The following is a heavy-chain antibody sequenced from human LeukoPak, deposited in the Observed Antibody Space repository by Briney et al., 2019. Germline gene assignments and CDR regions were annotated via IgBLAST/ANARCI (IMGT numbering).Heavy chain of an antibody. CDR3: ARASTTVSKQSDY. J-gene: IGHJ4*02. Sequence: GSLRLSCAASGFNFSSYSMNWVRQAPGKGLEWVSYITSRSSTIYYADAVKGRFTISRDNAKNSLYLQMNSLRAEDTAVYYCARASTTVSKQSDYWGQGTLVTVSP. V-gene: IGHV3-48*01. D-gene: IGHD4-11*01. CDR2: ITSRSSTI. CDR1: GFNFSSYS.